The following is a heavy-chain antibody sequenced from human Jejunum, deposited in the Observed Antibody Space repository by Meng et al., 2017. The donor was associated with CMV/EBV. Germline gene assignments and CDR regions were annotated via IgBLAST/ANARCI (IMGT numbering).Heavy chain of an antibody. Sequence: QGRVVQSGAEVKKPGASVKVSCKASGYTFTSYDINWVRQGTGQGLEWMGRINPNNGGANYAQQFQGRVTMTTDTSISTAYMELSRLRSDDTAVYYCARDLSGYYSFVDYWGQGTLVTVSS. J-gene: IGHJ4*02. CDR1: GYTFTSYD. CDR2: INPNNGGA. V-gene: IGHV1-2*06. CDR3: ARDLSGYYSFVDY. D-gene: IGHD3-22*01.